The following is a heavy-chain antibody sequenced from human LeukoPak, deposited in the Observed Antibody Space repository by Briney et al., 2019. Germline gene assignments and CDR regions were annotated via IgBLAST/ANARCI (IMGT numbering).Heavy chain of an antibody. V-gene: IGHV4-4*07. D-gene: IGHD3-10*01. CDR2: IYTSGST. CDR3: ARGAPGYYYGSGSYYNDYYYYMDV. CDR1: GGSISSYY. Sequence: SETLSLTCTVSGGSISSYYWSWIRQPAGKGLEWIGRIYTSGSTNYNPSLKSRVTMSVDTSKNQFSLKLSSVTAADTAVYYCARGAPGYYYGSGSYYNDYYYYMDVWGKGTTVTVSS. J-gene: IGHJ6*03.